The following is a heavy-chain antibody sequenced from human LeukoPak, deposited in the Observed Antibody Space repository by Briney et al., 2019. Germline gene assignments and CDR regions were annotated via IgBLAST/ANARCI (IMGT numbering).Heavy chain of an antibody. J-gene: IGHJ4*02. Sequence: PGGSLRLSCAASGFAFSSYNMKWVRQAPGKGLEWVSFISTTSTYIYYADSVKGRFTVSRDNSKNLLYLQMDSLRVEDTAVYYCPRAGTCSSTSCDGGIEYWGQGTLVTVSS. CDR2: ISTTSTYI. V-gene: IGHV3-21*06. CDR1: GFAFSSYN. CDR3: PRAGTCSSTSCDGGIEY. D-gene: IGHD2-2*01.